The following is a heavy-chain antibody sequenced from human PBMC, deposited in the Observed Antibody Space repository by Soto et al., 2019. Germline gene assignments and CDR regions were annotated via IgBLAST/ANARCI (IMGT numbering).Heavy chain of an antibody. Sequence: EVQLVESGGGLVQPVGSLRLSFEASGFTLSSYWMSWIRQAPGKGLEWVANTRQDGGQSYLVDSVQGRFTISRDNAKNSVYLHMNSLRAEDTAVYYCVREGSTGWHFDSWGQGTLVTVSS. D-gene: IGHD6-19*01. V-gene: IGHV3-7*01. J-gene: IGHJ4*02. CDR1: GFTLSSYW. CDR2: TRQDGGQS. CDR3: VREGSTGWHFDS.